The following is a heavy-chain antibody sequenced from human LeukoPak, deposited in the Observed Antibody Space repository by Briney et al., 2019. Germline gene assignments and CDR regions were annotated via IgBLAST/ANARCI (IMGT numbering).Heavy chain of an antibody. CDR3: ARMATVLDY. Sequence: GGSLRLSCAASGFTFSEYEMHWVRQAPGKGLEWVSTSTPGGDSTYYADSVKGRFTISRDNSKNTLYLQMNSLRAEDTAVYYCARMATVLDYWGRGTLVTVSS. CDR2: STPGGDST. V-gene: IGHV3-23*01. D-gene: IGHD5-24*01. J-gene: IGHJ4*02. CDR1: GFTFSEYE.